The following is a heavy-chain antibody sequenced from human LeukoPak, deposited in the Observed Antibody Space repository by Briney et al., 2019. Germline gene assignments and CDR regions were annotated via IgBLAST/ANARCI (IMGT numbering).Heavy chain of an antibody. V-gene: IGHV3-23*01. CDR3: AKPHDSRRHYFDY. CDR1: GFTFSSYA. CDR2: ISGSGGST. Sequence: GGSLRLSCAVSGFTFSSYAMSWVRQAPGKGLEWVSAISGSGGSTYYADSVKGRFTISRDNSKNTLYLQMNSLRAEDTAVYYCAKPHDSRRHYFDYWGQGTLVTVSS. J-gene: IGHJ4*02. D-gene: IGHD3-3*01.